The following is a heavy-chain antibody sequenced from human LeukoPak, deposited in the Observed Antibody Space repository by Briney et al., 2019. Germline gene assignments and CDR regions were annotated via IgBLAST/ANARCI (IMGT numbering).Heavy chain of an antibody. CDR3: ARRDDSSGYYSDY. CDR2: ISSSSSYI. V-gene: IGHV3-21*01. CDR1: GFTFGSYS. Sequence: PGGSLRLSCAASGFTFGSYSMNWVRQAPGKGLEWVSSISSSSSYIYYADSVKGRFTISRDNAKNSLYLQMNSLRAEDTAVYYCARRDDSSGYYSDYWGQGTLVTVSS. D-gene: IGHD3-22*01. J-gene: IGHJ4*02.